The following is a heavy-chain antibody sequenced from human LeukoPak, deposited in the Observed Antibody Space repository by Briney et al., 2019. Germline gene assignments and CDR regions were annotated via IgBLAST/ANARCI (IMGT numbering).Heavy chain of an antibody. CDR3: AKDNSGYGWLAVAGTPTFDY. V-gene: IGHV3-23*01. Sequence: GGSLRLSCAASGFTFNSYAMSWVRQAPGKGLEWVSAISGSGGSTYYADSVKGRFTISRDNSKNTLYLQMNSLRAEDTAVYYCAKDNSGYGWLAVAGTPTFDYWGQGTLVTVSS. J-gene: IGHJ4*02. D-gene: IGHD6-19*01. CDR2: ISGSGGST. CDR1: GFTFNSYA.